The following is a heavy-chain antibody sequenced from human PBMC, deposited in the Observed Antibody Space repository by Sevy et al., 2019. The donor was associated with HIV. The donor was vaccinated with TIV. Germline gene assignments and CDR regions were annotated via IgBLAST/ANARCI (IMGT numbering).Heavy chain of an antibody. CDR1: GFTLSRTG. J-gene: IGHJ4*02. Sequence: GGSLRLSCAASGFTLSRTGMIWVRQAPGKGLEWVSGISGSGFSTNYADSVKGRFTISRDNSKNTLYLQMNSLRGEDTAVYYCAKDPDDTYYYGEHSDYWGQGTLVTVSS. CDR3: AKDPDDTYYYGEHSDY. CDR2: ISGSGFST. V-gene: IGHV3-23*01. D-gene: IGHD4-17*01.